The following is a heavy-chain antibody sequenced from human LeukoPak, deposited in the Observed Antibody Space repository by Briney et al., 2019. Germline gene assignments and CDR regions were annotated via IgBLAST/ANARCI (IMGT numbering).Heavy chain of an antibody. CDR3: AREGGSSGGAFDY. CDR1: GFTFSSYV. V-gene: IGHV3-30-3*01. J-gene: IGHJ4*02. Sequence: PGGSLRLSCAASGFTFSSYVMHWLRQAPGKGLEWVAVTFYDGTNEHYAGSVKGRFTISRDNSKNTLDLQMNSLRAEDTAVYYCAREGGSSGGAFDYWGQGTLVTVSS. D-gene: IGHD1-26*01. CDR2: TFYDGTNE.